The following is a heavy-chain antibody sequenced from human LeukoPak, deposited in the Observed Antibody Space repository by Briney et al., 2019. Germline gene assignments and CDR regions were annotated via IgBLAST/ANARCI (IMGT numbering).Heavy chain of an antibody. Sequence: SETLSLTCAVSGYSINNDCYWSWIRQPPGKGLEWIGSIHHSGRTYYNPSLKSRVRISVDTSKNQFSLKLSSVTAADTAVYYCARPISSQGYFGVVIDWGQGTLVTVSS. CDR3: ARPISSQGYFGVVID. V-gene: IGHV4-38-2*01. J-gene: IGHJ4*02. CDR2: IHHSGRT. CDR1: GYSINNDCY. D-gene: IGHD3-3*01.